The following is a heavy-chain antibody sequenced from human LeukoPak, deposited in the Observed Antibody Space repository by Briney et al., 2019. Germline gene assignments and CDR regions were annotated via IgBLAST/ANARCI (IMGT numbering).Heavy chain of an antibody. J-gene: IGHJ4*02. V-gene: IGHV3-23*01. CDR3: AKAGRAAAGTFDY. D-gene: IGHD6-13*01. Sequence: GGSLRLSCAASGFTFSNFGMSWVRQAPGKGLEWVSVISGSGGSTYYADSVKGRFTISRDNSKNTLYLQMNSPRAEDTAVYYCAKAGRAAAGTFDYWGQGTLVTVSS. CDR2: ISGSGGST. CDR1: GFTFSNFG.